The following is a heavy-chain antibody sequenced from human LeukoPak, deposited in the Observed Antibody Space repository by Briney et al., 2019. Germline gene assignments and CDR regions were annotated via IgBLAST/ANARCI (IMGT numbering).Heavy chain of an antibody. D-gene: IGHD4/OR15-4a*01. CDR2: ISYDGSNK. J-gene: IGHJ6*02. V-gene: IGHV3-30-3*01. CDR1: GLTFSSYA. Sequence: PGGSLRLSCAASGLTFSSYAMHWVRQAPGKGLEWVAVISYDGSNKYYADSVKGRFTISRDNSKNTLYLQMNSLRAEDTAVYYCARDPPMTMGLYYYGMDVWGQGTTVTVSS. CDR3: ARDPPMTMGLYYYGMDV.